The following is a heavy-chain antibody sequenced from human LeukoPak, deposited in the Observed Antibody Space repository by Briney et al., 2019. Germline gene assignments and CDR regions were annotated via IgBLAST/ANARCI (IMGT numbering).Heavy chain of an antibody. D-gene: IGHD5-18*01. CDR1: GFPFPSYR. CDR2: ISYAGSNK. J-gene: IGHJ6*02. V-gene: IGHV3-30*18. Sequence: GRPLRLSWAASGFPFPSYRMHWVRQAPGKGLEWVAVISYAGSNKYYADSVKGQFTISRDNSKNTLYLQMNSLRAEDTAVYYCAKSAMAPPYYYYGMDVWGQGTTVTASS. CDR3: AKSAMAPPYYYYGMDV.